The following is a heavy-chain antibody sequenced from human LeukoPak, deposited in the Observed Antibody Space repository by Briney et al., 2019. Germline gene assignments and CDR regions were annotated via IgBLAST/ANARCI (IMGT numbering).Heavy chain of an antibody. Sequence: GGSLRLSCAASGFTFSSYSMNWVRQAPGKGLEWVSYISSSSSTIYYADSVKGRFTIPRDNAKNSLYLQMNSLRAEDTAVYYCARDPRRSEYSSSSYGEDYWGQGTLVTVSS. CDR1: GFTFSSYS. V-gene: IGHV3-48*01. J-gene: IGHJ4*02. CDR3: ARDPRRSEYSSSSYGEDY. D-gene: IGHD6-6*01. CDR2: ISSSSSTI.